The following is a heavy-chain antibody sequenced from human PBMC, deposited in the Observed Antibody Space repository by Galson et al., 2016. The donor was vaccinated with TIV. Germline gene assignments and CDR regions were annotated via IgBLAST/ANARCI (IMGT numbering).Heavy chain of an antibody. J-gene: IGHJ4*02. CDR2: FSSSGRST. D-gene: IGHD1-26*01. V-gene: IGHV3-23*01. CDR1: GFDVSTFA. CDR3: AKFSGAYSRNYFFEY. Sequence: SLRLSCAASGFDVSTFAMAWVRQAPGKGLEWVSTFSSSGRSTYYAESVMGRFTISRDTSKNTLYLEMHGLRAEDTAVYYCAKFSGAYSRNYFFEYWGPGTLVTVSS.